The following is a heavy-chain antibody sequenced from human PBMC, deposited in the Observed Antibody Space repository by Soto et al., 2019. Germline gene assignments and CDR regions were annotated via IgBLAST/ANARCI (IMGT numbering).Heavy chain of an antibody. CDR2: ISPDNGNT. CDR1: GYTFTIYG. Sequence: QVQLVQSGGEVKKPGASVKVSCKASGYTFTIYGINWVRQAHGQGLEWMGWISPDNGNTNYAQKLQGRVTMTTDTSTSTAHMELRSLRSDDTAVYYCARALGYSGYAGMDVWGQGTTVTVSS. D-gene: IGHD5-12*01. CDR3: ARALGYSGYAGMDV. V-gene: IGHV1-18*01. J-gene: IGHJ6*02.